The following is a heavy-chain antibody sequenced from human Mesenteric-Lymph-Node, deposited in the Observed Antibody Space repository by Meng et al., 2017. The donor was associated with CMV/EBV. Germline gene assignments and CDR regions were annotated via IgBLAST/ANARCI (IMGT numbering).Heavy chain of an antibody. V-gene: IGHV1-2*02. D-gene: IGHD1-14*01. CDR1: GGSFTSYG. J-gene: IGHJ6*02. CDR3: ARASNPYYYGMDV. Sequence: ASVKVSCKSSGGSFTSYGFSWVRQAPGQGLEWMGWINPNSGGTNYAQKFQGRVTMTRDTSISTAYMELSRLRSDDTAVYYCARASNPYYYGMDVWGQGTTVTVSS. CDR2: INPNSGGT.